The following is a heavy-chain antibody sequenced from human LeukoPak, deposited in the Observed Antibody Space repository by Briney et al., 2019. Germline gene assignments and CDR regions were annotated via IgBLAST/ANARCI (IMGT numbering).Heavy chain of an antibody. CDR1: GGSISTDCY. CDR2: LYRNGDT. D-gene: IGHD3-22*01. Sequence: SETLSLTCTVSGGSISTDCYWGWVRQPPGDGLEWIGALYRNGDTYYNPSLKSRVTISLDPSKNQFSLRLNSVTAADTAIYYCARATRDYYDNSGYESYYNFMDVWGKGTTVTVSS. CDR3: ARATRDYYDNSGYESYYNFMDV. J-gene: IGHJ6*03. V-gene: IGHV4-38-2*02.